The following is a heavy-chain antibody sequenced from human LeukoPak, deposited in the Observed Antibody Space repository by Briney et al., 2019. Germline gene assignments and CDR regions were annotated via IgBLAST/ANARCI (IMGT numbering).Heavy chain of an antibody. CDR2: ISGSGGST. J-gene: IGHJ4*02. Sequence: GGSLRLSCAASGFTVSSNYMSWVRQAPGKGLEWVSAISGSGGSTYYADSVKGRFTISRDNSKNTLYLQMNSLRAEDTAVYYCAKGTDYGGNGVYYWGQGTLVTVSS. CDR1: GFTVSSNY. CDR3: AKGTDYGGNGVYY. V-gene: IGHV3-23*01. D-gene: IGHD4-23*01.